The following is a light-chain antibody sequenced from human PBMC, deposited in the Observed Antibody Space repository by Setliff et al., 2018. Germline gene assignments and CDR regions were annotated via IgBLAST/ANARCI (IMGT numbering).Light chain of an antibody. CDR2: AVT. Sequence: QSALTQPASVSGSPGQSITISCTGSTSDIGAYNYVAWYQQHPGKAPKLMIYAVTKRPSGVSHRFSGSKSGNTASLTISGLEAEDEADYYCCSYTASSTSYVFGTGTKVTVL. V-gene: IGLV2-23*02. CDR1: TSDIGAYNY. J-gene: IGLJ1*01. CDR3: CSYTASSTSYV.